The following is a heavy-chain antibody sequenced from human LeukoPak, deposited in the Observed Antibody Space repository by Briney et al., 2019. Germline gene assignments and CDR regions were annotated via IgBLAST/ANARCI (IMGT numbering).Heavy chain of an antibody. CDR3: ARGSYYYGSGSPNDY. CDR1: GYTFTSYD. J-gene: IGHJ4*02. Sequence: ASVKVSCKASGYTFTSYDINWVRRATGQGLEWMGWMNPNSGNTGYAQKFQGRVTMTRNTSISTAYMELSSLRSEDTAVYYCARGSYYYGSGSPNDYWGQGTLVTVSS. D-gene: IGHD3-10*01. CDR2: MNPNSGNT. V-gene: IGHV1-8*01.